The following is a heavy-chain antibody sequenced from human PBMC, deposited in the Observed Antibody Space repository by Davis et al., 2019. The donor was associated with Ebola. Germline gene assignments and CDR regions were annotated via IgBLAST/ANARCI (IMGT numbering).Heavy chain of an antibody. Sequence: GESLKISCAASGFPFVDYTMHWVRQLPGKGLEWVALLSWDGFSPYYRDSVKGRFTISRDNSKNTLYLQMNSLRAEDTAVYYCAKDSHDYIWGSYRSIPGWFDPWGQGTLVTVSS. J-gene: IGHJ5*02. CDR3: AKDSHDYIWGSYRSIPGWFDP. CDR1: GFPFVDYT. CDR2: LSWDGFSP. V-gene: IGHV3-43D*04. D-gene: IGHD3-16*02.